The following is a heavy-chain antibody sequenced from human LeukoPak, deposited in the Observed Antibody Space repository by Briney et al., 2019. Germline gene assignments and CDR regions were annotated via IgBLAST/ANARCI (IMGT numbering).Heavy chain of an antibody. D-gene: IGHD3-22*01. V-gene: IGHV1-2*02. Sequence: ASVKVSCKASGYTFTSYDINWVRQATGQGLEWMGWINPNSGGTNYAQKFQGRVTMTRDTSISTAYMELSRLRSDDTAVYYCARSYYDSSGYYYFGRWFDPWGQGTLVTVSS. J-gene: IGHJ5*02. CDR2: INPNSGGT. CDR1: GYTFTSYD. CDR3: ARSYYDSSGYYYFGRWFDP.